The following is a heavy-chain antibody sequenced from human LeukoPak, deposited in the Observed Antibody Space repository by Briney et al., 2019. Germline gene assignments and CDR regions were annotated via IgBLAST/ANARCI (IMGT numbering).Heavy chain of an antibody. V-gene: IGHV3-33*06. Sequence: GGSLTLSCVASQFRFPFSHYGMHWVRQAPGRGLEWVAVIWSDGTNQYYADSVKGRLTISRDNSKNTVYLQMNSLRAEDTAVHFCAKDAQRGFDYSNSLEYWGQGTLVTVSS. CDR1: QFRFPFSHYG. J-gene: IGHJ4*02. CDR2: IWSDGTNQ. D-gene: IGHD4-11*01. CDR3: AKDAQRGFDYSNSLEY.